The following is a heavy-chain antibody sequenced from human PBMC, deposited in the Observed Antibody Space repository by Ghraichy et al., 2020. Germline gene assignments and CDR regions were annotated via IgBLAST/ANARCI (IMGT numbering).Heavy chain of an antibody. CDR2: IYPSGST. CDR1: GVSISSGGYS. J-gene: IGHJ5*02. Sequence: SETLSLTCAVSGVSISSGGYSWSWIRQPPGKGLEWIGYIYPSGSTYYNPSLKSRVTISVDRSRNQFSLKLSSVTAADTAVYYCARDGDSSGYYHWFDPWGQGTLVTVSS. V-gene: IGHV4-30-2*01. CDR3: ARDGDSSGYYHWFDP. D-gene: IGHD3-22*01.